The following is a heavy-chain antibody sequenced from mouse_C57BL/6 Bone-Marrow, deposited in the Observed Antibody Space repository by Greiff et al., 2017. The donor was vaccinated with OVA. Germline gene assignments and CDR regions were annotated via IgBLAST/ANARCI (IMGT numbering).Heavy chain of an antibody. CDR2: ISYSGST. Sequence: EVKLMESGPGLAKPSQTLSLTCSVTGYSITSDYWNWIRKFPGNKLEYMGYISYSGSTYYNPSLKSRISITRDTSKNQYYLQLNSVTTEDTATYYCARSPYYYGSSSYAMDYWGQGTSVTVSS. D-gene: IGHD1-1*01. V-gene: IGHV3-8*01. CDR1: GYSITSDY. J-gene: IGHJ4*01. CDR3: ARSPYYYGSSSYAMDY.